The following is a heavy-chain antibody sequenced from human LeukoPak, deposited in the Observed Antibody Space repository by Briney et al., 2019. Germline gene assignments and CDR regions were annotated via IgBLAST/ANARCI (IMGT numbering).Heavy chain of an antibody. J-gene: IGHJ3*02. CDR2: IDYTGST. CDR3: ARGRRSSNRLDAFDI. Sequence: SQTLSLTCTVSGGSIGTYYSNWIRHPPRNSLEWIGYIDYTGSTNYNPSLKSRVTISLDTSKSQFSLKLSSVTAADTAIYFCARGRRSSNRLDAFDIWGQETMVTVSS. CDR1: GGSIGTYY. D-gene: IGHD6-13*01. V-gene: IGHV4-59*01.